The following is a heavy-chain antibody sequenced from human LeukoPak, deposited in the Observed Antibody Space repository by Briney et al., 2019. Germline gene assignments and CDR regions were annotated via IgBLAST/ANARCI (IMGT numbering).Heavy chain of an antibody. D-gene: IGHD3-22*01. CDR2: INAGNGNT. Sequence: ASVKVSCKASGYTFTSYAMHWVRQAPGQRLEWMGWINAGNGNTKYSQKFQGRVTITRDTSASTAYMELSSLRPEDTAVYYCARGDYYDREFDPWGQGTLVTVSS. V-gene: IGHV1-3*01. J-gene: IGHJ5*02. CDR3: ARGDYYDREFDP. CDR1: GYTFTSYA.